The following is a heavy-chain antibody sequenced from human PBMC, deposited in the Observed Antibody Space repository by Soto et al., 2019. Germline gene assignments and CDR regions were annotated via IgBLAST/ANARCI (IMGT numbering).Heavy chain of an antibody. CDR3: ARDAPRLDLFYYFDY. D-gene: IGHD3-10*02. CDR1: GYTFTSYG. J-gene: IGHJ4*02. Sequence: QVQLVQSGAEVKKPGASVKVSCKASGYTFTSYGISWVRQAPGQGLEWMGWISAYNGNTNYAQKLQGRVTMTTDTPTSTAYMELRSLRSDDTAVYYCARDAPRLDLFYYFDYWGQGTLVTVSS. V-gene: IGHV1-18*01. CDR2: ISAYNGNT.